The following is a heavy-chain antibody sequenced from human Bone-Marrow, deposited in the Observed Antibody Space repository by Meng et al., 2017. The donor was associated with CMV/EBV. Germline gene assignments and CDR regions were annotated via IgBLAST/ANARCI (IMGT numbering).Heavy chain of an antibody. CDR2: ISSSGSTI. J-gene: IGHJ4*02. V-gene: IGHV3-48*03. CDR1: GFTFSSYE. D-gene: IGHD3-3*01. Sequence: GESMKISNAASGFTFSSYEMNWVRQAPGKGLEWVSYISSSGSTIYYADSVKGRFTISRDNAKNSLYLQMNSLRAEDTAVYYCARGRDDFWSGYSGYWGQGTLVTVSS. CDR3: ARGRDDFWSGYSGY.